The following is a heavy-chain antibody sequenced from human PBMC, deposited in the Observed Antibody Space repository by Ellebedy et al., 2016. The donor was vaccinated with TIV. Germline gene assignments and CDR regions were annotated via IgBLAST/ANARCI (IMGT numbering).Heavy chain of an antibody. CDR3: AKSYSNSPNFYYHHGLDV. CDR1: GFSFETYG. Sequence: GESLKISCGGSGFSFETYGMHWVRQTPDKGLEWVAVISYDGTNEKYADPVKGRFTISRDNSKNSLYLQMNSLRAEDTAVYKCAKSYSNSPNFYYHHGLDVWGQGTTVTVSS. D-gene: IGHD4-11*01. V-gene: IGHV3-30*18. J-gene: IGHJ6*02. CDR2: ISYDGTNE.